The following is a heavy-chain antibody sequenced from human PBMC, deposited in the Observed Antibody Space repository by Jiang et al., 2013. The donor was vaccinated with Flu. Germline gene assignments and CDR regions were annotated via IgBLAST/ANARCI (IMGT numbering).Heavy chain of an antibody. J-gene: IGHJ2*01. CDR2: ISYDGSNK. Sequence: QLVESGGGVVQPGRSLRLSCAASGFTFSSYAMHWVRQAPGKGLEWVAVISYDGSNKYYADSVKGRFTISRDNSKNTLYLQMNSLRAEDTAVYYCARDPQIGGLGDWYFDLWGRGTLVTVSS. D-gene: IGHD1-26*01. CDR3: ARDPQIGGLGDWYFDL. V-gene: IGHV3-30-3*01. CDR1: GFTFSSYA.